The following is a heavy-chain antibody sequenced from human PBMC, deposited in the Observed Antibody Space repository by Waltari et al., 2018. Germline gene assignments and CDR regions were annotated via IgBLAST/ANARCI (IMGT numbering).Heavy chain of an antibody. CDR1: GFSVGINH. CDR3: TTDKFYGSGNHYSNWFGP. CDR2: VYSGGDT. Sequence: VQLVQSGGDLVQPGGSLRLSCAASGFSVGINHMSWVRQDPGRGLEWVSLVYSGGDTDYADSVKGRFPVSRDGTRNTVYLQMHSLRAEDTAVYYCTTDKFYGSGNHYSNWFGPWGQGTQVTVSS. V-gene: IGHV3-66*01. D-gene: IGHD3-10*01. J-gene: IGHJ5*02.